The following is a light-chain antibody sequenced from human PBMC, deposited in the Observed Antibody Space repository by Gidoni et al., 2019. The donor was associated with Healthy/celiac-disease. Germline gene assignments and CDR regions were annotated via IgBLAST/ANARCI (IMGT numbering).Light chain of an antibody. CDR3: CSYAGSYIV. CDR1: SSDVGGYNY. CDR2: DVS. Sequence: QSALTQPRSVSGSPGQSVTISCTGTSSDVGGYNYVSWYQQHPGKAPKLMIYDVSKRPSGVPDRFSGSKSGIKASLTISGLQAEDEADYYCCSYAGSYIVFGGGTKLTVL. J-gene: IGLJ2*01. V-gene: IGLV2-11*01.